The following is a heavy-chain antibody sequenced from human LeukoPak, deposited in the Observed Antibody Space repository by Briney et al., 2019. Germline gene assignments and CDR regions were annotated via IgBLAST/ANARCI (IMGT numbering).Heavy chain of an antibody. CDR2: IYPGDSDA. CDR1: GSKFIDHW. CDR3: ARLVTPGVTRWFDP. Sequence: GESLKISCQTSGSKFIDHWIGWVRQMPGKGLEWMAIIYPGDSDARYSPSFQGQVTISADKSITTAYLQWSSLKDSDTATYYCARLVTPGVTRWFDPWGQGTPVTVSS. J-gene: IGHJ5*02. V-gene: IGHV5-51*01. D-gene: IGHD1-1*01.